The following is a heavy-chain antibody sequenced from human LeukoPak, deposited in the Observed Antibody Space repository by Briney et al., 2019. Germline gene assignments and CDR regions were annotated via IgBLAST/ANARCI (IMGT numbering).Heavy chain of an antibody. D-gene: IGHD1-1*01. CDR1: GFRFSDYG. J-gene: IGHJ4*02. Sequence: GGSLRLSCAASGFRFSDYGMNWGRQSAGKGLEWVAFMQYDGIDRFYGDSVKGRFTISRDNSKNTMYLQMNSLRPEDTAVYYCAKEKKLEPFDYWGQGTRVTVSS. CDR3: AKEKKLEPFDY. V-gene: IGHV3-30*02. CDR2: MQYDGIDR.